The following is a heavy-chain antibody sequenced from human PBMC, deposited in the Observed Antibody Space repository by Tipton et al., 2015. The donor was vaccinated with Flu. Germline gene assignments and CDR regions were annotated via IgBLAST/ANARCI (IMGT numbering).Heavy chain of an antibody. Sequence: GLVKPSETLSLTCTVSGGSIKNYYWSWIRQPAGKGLEWLGRIYSNGFTNYNPSLGSRVTMSVDMSKNQFSLELKSVTAADTAVYYCARGVLPYYFGSWGRGTLVTVSS. D-gene: IGHD2-2*01. CDR2: IYSNGFT. J-gene: IGHJ4*02. V-gene: IGHV4-4*07. CDR1: GGSIKNYY. CDR3: ARGVLPYYFGS.